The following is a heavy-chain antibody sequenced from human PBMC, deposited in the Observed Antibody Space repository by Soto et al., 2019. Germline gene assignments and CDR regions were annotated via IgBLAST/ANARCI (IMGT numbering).Heavy chain of an antibody. J-gene: IGHJ4*02. CDR3: ARGRLSIPRKPGHYYDSSGYRDY. Sequence: NPSETLSLTCAVYGGSFSGYYWSWIRQPPGKGLEWIGEINHSGSTNYNPSLKSRVTISVDTSKNQFSLKLSSVTAADTAVYYCARGRLSIPRKPGHYYDSSGYRDYWGQGTLVTVSS. V-gene: IGHV4-34*01. CDR2: INHSGST. CDR1: GGSFSGYY. D-gene: IGHD3-22*01.